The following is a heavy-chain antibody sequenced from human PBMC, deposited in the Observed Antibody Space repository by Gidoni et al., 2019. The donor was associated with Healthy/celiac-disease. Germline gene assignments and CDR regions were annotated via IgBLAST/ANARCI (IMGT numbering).Heavy chain of an antibody. D-gene: IGHD4-17*01. CDR3: AKGKTTVTTSSSDY. CDR1: GFTLRSYA. J-gene: IGHJ4*02. V-gene: IGHV3-23*01. Sequence: EVQLWESGGGLVQQGGSLRLSCAAPGFTLRSYAMSWVRQAPGKGLEWVSAISGSGGSTYYADSVKVRFTISRDNSKNTLYLKMNSLRAEDTAVYYCAKGKTTVTTSSSDYWGQGTLVTVSS. CDR2: ISGSGGST.